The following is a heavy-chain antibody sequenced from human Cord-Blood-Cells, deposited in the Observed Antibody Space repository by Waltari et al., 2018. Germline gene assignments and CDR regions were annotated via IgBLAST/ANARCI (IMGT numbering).Heavy chain of an antibody. V-gene: IGHV4-34*01. CDR3: ARVDCSSTSCYKNWFDP. J-gene: IGHJ5*02. CDR1: GGSFSGYY. D-gene: IGHD2-2*02. Sequence: QVQLQQWGAGLLKPSETLSLTCAAYGGSFSGYYWSLLRQPPGQGLEWIGEIKQSGSTNYNPSLKSRVTISVDTSKNQFSLKLSSVTAADTAVYYCARVDCSSTSCYKNWFDPWGQGTLVTVSS. CDR2: IKQSGST.